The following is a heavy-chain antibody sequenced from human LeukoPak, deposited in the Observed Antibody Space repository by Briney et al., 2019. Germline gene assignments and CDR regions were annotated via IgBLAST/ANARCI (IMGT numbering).Heavy chain of an antibody. V-gene: IGHV3-11*06. J-gene: IGHJ4*02. D-gene: IGHD6-19*01. CDR3: AKDTGYSSGWYTS. Sequence: GGSLRLSCAASGFTVRSNYMSWVRQAPGKGLEWISYIGSSGTVTHYADSVKGRFNISRDNANNSVILQMNSLRAEDTAVYYCAKDTGYSSGWYTSWGQGTLVTVSS. CDR1: GFTVRSNY. CDR2: IGSSGTVT.